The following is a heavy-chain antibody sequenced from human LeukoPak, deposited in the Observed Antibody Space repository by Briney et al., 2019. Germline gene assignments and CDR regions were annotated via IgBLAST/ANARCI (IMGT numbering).Heavy chain of an antibody. CDR2: INPSGGST. CDR3: ARDYCSSTSCYANWFDP. D-gene: IGHD2-2*01. Sequence: GASVKVSCKASGYTFTSYYMHWVRQAPGQGLEWMGLINPSGGSTSYAQKFQGRVTMTRDTSTSTVYMELSSLRSEDTAVYYCARDYCSSTSCYANWFDPWGQGTLVTVSS. CDR1: GYTFTSYY. V-gene: IGHV1-46*01. J-gene: IGHJ5*02.